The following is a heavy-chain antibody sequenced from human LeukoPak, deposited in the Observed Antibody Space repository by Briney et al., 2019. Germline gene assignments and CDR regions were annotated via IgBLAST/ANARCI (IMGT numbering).Heavy chain of an antibody. CDR3: ARDGYYDSSGSDAFDI. Sequence: GGSLRLSCAASGLSVSSSYMSWVRQAPGKGLEWVSVIYSGGSTYYADSVKGRFTISRDNSKNTLYLQMNSLRAEDTAVYYCARDGYYDSSGSDAFDIWGQGTMVTVSS. D-gene: IGHD3-22*01. CDR2: IYSGGST. J-gene: IGHJ3*02. V-gene: IGHV3-53*01. CDR1: GLSVSSSY.